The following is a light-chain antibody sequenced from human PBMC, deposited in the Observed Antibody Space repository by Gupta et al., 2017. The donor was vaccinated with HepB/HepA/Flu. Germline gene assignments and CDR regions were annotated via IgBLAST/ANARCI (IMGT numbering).Light chain of an antibody. J-gene: IGKJ4*01. Sequence: DAVLTQSPLSLPVTLGQSASISCRSSQTLLFSDGNTFLHWFQQRPGKSPRRLIYRGSNRDSGVPDRFSGSGSGTXFTLKIXRVEAEDIGVYSCGQCSHWPLSFGXGTKVEIK. CDR2: RGS. V-gene: IGKV2-30*01. CDR3: GQCSHWPLS. CDR1: QTLLFSDGNTF.